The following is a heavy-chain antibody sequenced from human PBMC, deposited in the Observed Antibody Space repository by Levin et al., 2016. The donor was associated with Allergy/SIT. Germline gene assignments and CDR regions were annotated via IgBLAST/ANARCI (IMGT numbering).Heavy chain of an antibody. V-gene: IGHV1-69*13. CDR1: GGTFSSYA. CDR2: IIPIFGTA. Sequence: SVKVSCKASGGTFSSYAISWVRQAPGQGLEWMGGIIPIFGTANYAQKFQGRVTITADESTSTAYMELSSLRSEDTAVYYCARGGITIFGVVIIGGDNWFDPWGQGTLVTVSS. CDR3: ARGGITIFGVVIIGGDNWFDP. J-gene: IGHJ5*02. D-gene: IGHD3-3*01.